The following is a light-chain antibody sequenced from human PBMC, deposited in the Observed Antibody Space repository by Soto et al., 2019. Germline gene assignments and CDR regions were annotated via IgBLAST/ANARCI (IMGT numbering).Light chain of an antibody. CDR2: EVS. J-gene: IGLJ1*01. V-gene: IGLV2-8*01. CDR1: SSDVGGYNF. CDR3: SSYAASNTFV. Sequence: QSALTQPPSASGSPGQSVTISCTRSSSDVGGYNFVSWYQQHPGKAPKLMIYEVSKRPSGVPDRFSGSKSGNTASLTVSGLQADDEADYYCSSYAASNTFVFGIGTKVTVL.